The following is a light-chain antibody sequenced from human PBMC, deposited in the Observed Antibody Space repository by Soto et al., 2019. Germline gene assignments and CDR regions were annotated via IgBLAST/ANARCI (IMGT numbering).Light chain of an antibody. Sequence: DIQMTQSPSFVSASIGDTVTITCRASQDINIYLNWYQQKPGEVPRLLIYSASTLHSGVPSRFTGSGSETDFTLTIRSLQPEDFATYYCQHGYVAPYTFGQGTKVDI. CDR3: QHGYVAPYT. V-gene: IGKV1-39*01. J-gene: IGKJ2*01. CDR1: QDINIY. CDR2: SAS.